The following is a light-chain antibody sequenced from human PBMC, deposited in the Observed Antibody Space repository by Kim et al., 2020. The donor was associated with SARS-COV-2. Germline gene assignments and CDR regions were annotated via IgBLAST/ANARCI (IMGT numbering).Light chain of an antibody. V-gene: IGKV1-17*03. J-gene: IGKJ2*01. CDR3: LQHSAYPYT. Sequence: DIQMTQSPSAMSASVGDRVTITCRASQGIGNYLAWFQQKPGKVPERLIYATSSLQSGVPSRFRGSGSGTKFTLTISSLQPEDFATYYCLQHSAYPYTFGQGTKVDIK. CDR2: ATS. CDR1: QGIGNY.